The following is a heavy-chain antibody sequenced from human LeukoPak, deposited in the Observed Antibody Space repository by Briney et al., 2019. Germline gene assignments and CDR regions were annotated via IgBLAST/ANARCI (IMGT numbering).Heavy chain of an antibody. D-gene: IGHD3-22*01. CDR2: ISSSSSYI. Sequence: KPGGSLRISCAASGFTFSSYSMNWVRQAPGKGLEWVSSISSSSSYIYYADSVKGRFTISRDNAKNSLYLQMNSLRAEDTAVYYCARVLAGYYDSSGYSGNDAFDIWGQGTMVTVSS. J-gene: IGHJ3*02. CDR3: ARVLAGYYDSSGYSGNDAFDI. V-gene: IGHV3-21*01. CDR1: GFTFSSYS.